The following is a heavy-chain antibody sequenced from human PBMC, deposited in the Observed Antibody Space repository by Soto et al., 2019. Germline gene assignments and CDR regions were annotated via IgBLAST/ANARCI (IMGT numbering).Heavy chain of an antibody. Sequence: EVQLVESGGGLVKPGGSLRLSCAASGFTFSSYSMNWVRQAPGKGLEWVSSISSSSSYIYYADSVKGRFTISRDNAKNSLYLQMNSLRAEDTAVYYCARDLNTYYDFWSGYHDYWGQGTLVTVSS. V-gene: IGHV3-21*01. D-gene: IGHD3-3*01. J-gene: IGHJ4*02. CDR3: ARDLNTYYDFWSGYHDY. CDR2: ISSSSSYI. CDR1: GFTFSSYS.